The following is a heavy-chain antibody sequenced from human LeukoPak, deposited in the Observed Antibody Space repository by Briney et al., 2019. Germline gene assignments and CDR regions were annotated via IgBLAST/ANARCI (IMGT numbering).Heavy chain of an antibody. CDR2: ISDSGGST. D-gene: IGHD2-21*01. CDR3: ARDLLFKNYYGMDV. J-gene: IGHJ6*02. CDR1: GFTFSSYV. Sequence: TGGSLTLSCAASGFTFSSYVMSWVRQAPGKGLEWVSGISDSGGSTYYADSVKGRFTISRDNAKNTLYLQMNNLRAEDTAVYYCARDLLFKNYYGMDVWGQGTTVTVSS. V-gene: IGHV3-23*01.